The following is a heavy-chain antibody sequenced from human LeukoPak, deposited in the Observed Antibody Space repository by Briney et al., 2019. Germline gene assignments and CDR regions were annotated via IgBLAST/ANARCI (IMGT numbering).Heavy chain of an antibody. CDR3: ARDRGWFGEPESFDY. CDR1: GFTFSDYY. V-gene: IGHV3-48*01. CDR2: ISSSSSSTI. Sequence: GGSLRLSCAASGFTFSDYYMNWVRQAPGKGLEWVSYISSSSSSTIYYADSVKGRFTISRDNAKNSQYLQMNSLRAEDTAVYYCARDRGWFGEPESFDYWGQGTLVTVSS. D-gene: IGHD3-10*01. J-gene: IGHJ4*02.